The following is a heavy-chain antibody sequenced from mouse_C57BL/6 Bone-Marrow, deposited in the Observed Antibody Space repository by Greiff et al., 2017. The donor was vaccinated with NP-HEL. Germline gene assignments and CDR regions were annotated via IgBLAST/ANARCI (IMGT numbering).Heavy chain of an antibody. CDR2: FYPGSGSI. Sequence: VQLQESGAELVKPGASVKLSCKASGYTFTEYTIHWVKQRSGQGLEWIGWFYPGSGSIKYNEKFKDKATLTADKSSSTVYMERSRMTSEDSAVYFWARHEGGGRSYDFDYWGQGTTRTVST. V-gene: IGHV1-62-2*01. D-gene: IGHD1-1*01. J-gene: IGHJ2*01. CDR1: GYTFTEYT. CDR3: ARHEGGGRSYDFDY.